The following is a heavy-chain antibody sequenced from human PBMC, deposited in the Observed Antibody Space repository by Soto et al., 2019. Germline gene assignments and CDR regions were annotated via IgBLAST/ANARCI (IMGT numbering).Heavy chain of an antibody. Sequence: PGGSLRLSCVASGFNFKKFAMARVRQAAGEGLESASGISCCGGSASYADSVKGRFSIARDDSKNTVSMQLNSLRVEDTAQYYCAKANAQQWLIPHIDNWGQGNLVTVSS. CDR2: ISCCGGSA. CDR3: AKANAQQWLIPHIDN. D-gene: IGHD6-19*01. CDR1: GFNFKKFA. J-gene: IGHJ4*02. V-gene: IGHV3-23*01.